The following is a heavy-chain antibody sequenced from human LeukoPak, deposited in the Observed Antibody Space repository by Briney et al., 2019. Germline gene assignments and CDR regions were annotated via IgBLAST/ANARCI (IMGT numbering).Heavy chain of an antibody. D-gene: IGHD1-14*01. CDR1: GLTFSGAW. V-gene: IGHV3-48*02. J-gene: IGHJ4*02. CDR3: ARGNRGLSPDY. CDR2: IGTSSSPK. Sequence: GGSLRLSCAVSGLTFSGAWMNWVRQAPGKGLEWVSYIGTSSSPKYYADSVKGRFTISRDNDKNSIYLQMDSLSDEDMAVYYCARGNRGLSPDYWGQGTLVTVSS.